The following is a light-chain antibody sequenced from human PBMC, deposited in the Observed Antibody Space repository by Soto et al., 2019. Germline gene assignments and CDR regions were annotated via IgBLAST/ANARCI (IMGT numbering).Light chain of an antibody. CDR1: NSNIGSNT. CDR2: YDN. Sequence: QSVLTQPPSASGTPGQRVKISCSGSNSNIGSNTVNWYQQLPGTAPKLLIYYDNLRPSGVPDRISGSKSGTSASLATSGLQSDDEADYYCAAWDDSLNGRVFGTATKVTV. J-gene: IGLJ1*01. V-gene: IGLV1-44*01. CDR3: AAWDDSLNGRV.